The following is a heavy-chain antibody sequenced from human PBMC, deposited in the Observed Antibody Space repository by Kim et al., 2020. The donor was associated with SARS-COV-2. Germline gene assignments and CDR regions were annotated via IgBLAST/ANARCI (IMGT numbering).Heavy chain of an antibody. V-gene: IGHV1-46*01. CDR2: ITPGDGST. CDR3: ARDNSNWAVDY. CDR1: GYTFTSYK. J-gene: IGHJ4*02. D-gene: IGHD3-16*01. Sequence: ASVKVSCKPSGYTFTSYKIHWVRQAPGQGLEWMGIITPGDGSTSYAQKFQGRVTMTTDTSTSIVYIEVSSLNSEDTAVYYCARDNSNWAVDYWGQGTLVTVSS.